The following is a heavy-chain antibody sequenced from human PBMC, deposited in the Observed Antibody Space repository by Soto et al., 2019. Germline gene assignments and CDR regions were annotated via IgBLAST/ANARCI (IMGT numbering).Heavy chain of an antibody. CDR2: IYHSGST. Sequence: ILSLTCAVSGGSISSGGYSWSWIRQPPGKGLEWIGYIYHSGSTYYNPSLKSRVTISVDRFKNQFSLKLSSVTAADTAVYYCARGMTTVTTLDYWGQGTLVTAPQ. J-gene: IGHJ4*02. CDR3: ARGMTTVTTLDY. CDR1: GGSISSGGYS. D-gene: IGHD4-4*01. V-gene: IGHV4-30-2*01.